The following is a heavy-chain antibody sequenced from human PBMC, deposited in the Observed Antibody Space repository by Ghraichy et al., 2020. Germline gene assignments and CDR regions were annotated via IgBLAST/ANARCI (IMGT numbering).Heavy chain of an antibody. CDR2: INQDESEK. J-gene: IGHJ6*02. D-gene: IGHD3-9*01. Sequence: WGSLRLSCAASGFTFSNYWMSWVRQAPGKGLEWVANINQDESEKYYVDSVKGRFTISRDNAKNSLHVQMHSLRAEDTAVYYCVRDSLETGYYYYGMDVWGQGTTVTVS. V-gene: IGHV3-7*01. CDR3: VRDSLETGYYYYGMDV. CDR1: GFTFSNYW.